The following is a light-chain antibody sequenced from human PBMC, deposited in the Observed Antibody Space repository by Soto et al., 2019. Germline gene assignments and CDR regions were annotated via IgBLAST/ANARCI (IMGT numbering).Light chain of an antibody. J-gene: IGLJ3*02. CDR3: ATWDISLSAWL. Sequence: QSVLTQPPSLSAAPGQTVTISCSGGSSNIGNNYVSWYQQVAGTTPKLLIFDNNKRPSGIPDRFSGSKSGTSATLGIAGLQTGDAADYYCATWDISLSAWLFGGGTQLTVL. V-gene: IGLV1-51*01. CDR2: DNN. CDR1: SSNIGNNY.